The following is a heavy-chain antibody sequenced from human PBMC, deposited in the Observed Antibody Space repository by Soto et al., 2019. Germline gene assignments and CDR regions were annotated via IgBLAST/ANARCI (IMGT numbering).Heavy chain of an antibody. CDR2: ISSSSSYI. J-gene: IGHJ6*03. CDR1: GFTFSSYS. D-gene: IGHD2-15*01. CDR3: ARDRQVRCSGGSCRYYYYMDV. V-gene: IGHV3-21*01. Sequence: EVQLVESGGGLVKPGGSLRLSCAASGFTFSSYSMNWVRQAPGKGLEWVSSISSSSSYIYYADSVKGRFTISRDNAKNSLYLQMNSLRAEDTAVYYCARDRQVRCSGGSCRYYYYMDVWGKGTMVTVSS.